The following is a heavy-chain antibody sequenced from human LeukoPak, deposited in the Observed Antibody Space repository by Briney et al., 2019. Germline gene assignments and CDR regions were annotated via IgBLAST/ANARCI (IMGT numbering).Heavy chain of an antibody. CDR3: ARDLIRGGSGSCLNY. CDR2: ISRDGSKK. V-gene: IGHV3-30*04. Sequence: PGGSLRLSCAASGLTVSGYAMHWVRQAPGKGLEWVAIISRDGSKKDYADSVKGRFTISRDSSKNTVYLEMNSLRGDDTALYYCARDLIRGGSGSCLNYWGQGTLVTVSS. CDR1: GLTVSGYA. J-gene: IGHJ4*02. D-gene: IGHD3-10*01.